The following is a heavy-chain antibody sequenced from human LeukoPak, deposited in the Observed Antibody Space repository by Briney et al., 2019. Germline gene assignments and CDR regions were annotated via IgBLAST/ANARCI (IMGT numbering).Heavy chain of an antibody. CDR2: ISAYNGNT. CDR3: ARRRGIAAAGFDY. CDR1: GYTFTSYG. Sequence: ASVKVSCKASGYTFTSYGISWVRQAPGQGLEWMGWISAYNGNTNYAQKFQGRVTITRNTSISTAYMELSSLRSEDTAVYYCARRRGIAAAGFDYWGQGTLVTVSS. D-gene: IGHD6-13*01. V-gene: IGHV1-18*01. J-gene: IGHJ4*02.